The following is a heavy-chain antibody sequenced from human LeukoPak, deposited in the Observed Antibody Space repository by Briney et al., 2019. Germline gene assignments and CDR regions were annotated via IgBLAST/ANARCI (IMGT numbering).Heavy chain of an antibody. CDR1: GYTLTELS. V-gene: IGHV1-24*01. Sequence: ASVKVSCKVSGYTLTELSMHWVRQAPGKGLEWMGGFDPEDGETIYAQKFQGRVTITEDTSTDTAYMELSSLRSEDTAVYYCATTYDYVWGSYRVKRYYFDYWGQGTLATVSS. J-gene: IGHJ4*02. D-gene: IGHD3-16*01. CDR2: FDPEDGET. CDR3: ATTYDYVWGSYRVKRYYFDY.